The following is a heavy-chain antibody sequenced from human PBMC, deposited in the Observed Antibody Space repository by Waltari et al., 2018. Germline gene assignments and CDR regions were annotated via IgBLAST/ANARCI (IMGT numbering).Heavy chain of an antibody. Sequence: EVQLVESGGGLIQPGGSLRLSCAASGFTVSSNNMSWVRPAQGKGLDWVSVIYSGGSTYYADSVKGRFTISRDNSKNTLYLQMNSLRAEDTAVYYCARGNSWFGELWYYWGQGTLVTVSS. V-gene: IGHV3-53*01. CDR2: IYSGGST. CDR3: ARGNSWFGELWYY. D-gene: IGHD3-10*01. J-gene: IGHJ4*02. CDR1: GFTVSSNN.